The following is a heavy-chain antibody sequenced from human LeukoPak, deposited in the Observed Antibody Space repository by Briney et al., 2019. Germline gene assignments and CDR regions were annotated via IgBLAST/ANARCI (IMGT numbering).Heavy chain of an antibody. CDR2: ISYIGST. Sequence: SETLSLTCAVSDDSFSSHYWTWIRQPPGKGLDWIGYISYIGSTNYKPSLKSRVTISIDTSRNQFSLRLSSVTAADTAVYYCARDLVTVTKGFDIWGQGTMVSVSS. V-gene: IGHV4-59*11. CDR1: DDSFSSHY. D-gene: IGHD4-17*01. CDR3: ARDLVTVTKGFDI. J-gene: IGHJ3*02.